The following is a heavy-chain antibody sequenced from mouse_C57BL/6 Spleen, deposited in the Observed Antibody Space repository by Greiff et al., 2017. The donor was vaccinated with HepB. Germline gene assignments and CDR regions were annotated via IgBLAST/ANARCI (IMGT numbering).Heavy chain of an antibody. J-gene: IGHJ1*03. CDR3: TRLRPWSFDV. V-gene: IGHV1-50*01. D-gene: IGHD2-12*01. CDR2: IDPSDSYT. Sequence: QVQLQQSGAELVKPGASVKLSCKASGYTFPSYWMQWVKQRPGQGLEWIGEIDPSDSYTNYNQKFKGKATLTVDTSSSTAYIQLSSLTSEDSAVYYCTRLRPWSFDVWGTGTTVTVSP. CDR1: GYTFPSYW.